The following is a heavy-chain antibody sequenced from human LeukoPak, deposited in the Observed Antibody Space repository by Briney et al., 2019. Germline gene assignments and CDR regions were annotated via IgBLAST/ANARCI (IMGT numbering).Heavy chain of an antibody. CDR3: ATGVGAADY. J-gene: IGHJ4*02. CDR1: GGSLSSYY. CDR2: IYYSGST. D-gene: IGHD1-26*01. Sequence: ASETLSLTCTVSGGSLSSYYWSWIRQPPGKGLEWIGYIYYSGSTNYNPSLKSRVTISVDTSKNQFSLKLSSVTAADTAVYYCATGVGAADYWGQGTLVTVSS. V-gene: IGHV4-59*01.